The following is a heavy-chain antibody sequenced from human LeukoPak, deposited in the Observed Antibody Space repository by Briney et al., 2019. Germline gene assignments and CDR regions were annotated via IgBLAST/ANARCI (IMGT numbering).Heavy chain of an antibody. CDR1: GGSISSYY. D-gene: IGHD5-24*01. J-gene: IGHJ4*02. CDR2: IYYSGST. V-gene: IGHV4-59*01. Sequence: PSETLSLTCTVSGGSISSYYWSWIRQPPGKGLEWIGYIYYSGSTNYNPSLKSRVTISVDTSKNQFSLKLSSVTAADTAVYYCARAAWQTVDYWGQGTLVTVSS. CDR3: ARAAWQTVDY.